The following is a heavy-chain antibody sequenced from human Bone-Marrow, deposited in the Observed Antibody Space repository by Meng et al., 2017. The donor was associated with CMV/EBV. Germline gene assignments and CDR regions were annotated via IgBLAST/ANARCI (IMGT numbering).Heavy chain of an antibody. Sequence: GESLKISCAGSGFTFNKFSMNWVRQAPGKGLEWVSSISTSGIYIHYADSLKGRLTISRDNARNSLYLQMNSLRAEDTAVYYCARYDYGDYGAFYYWGQGTLVTVSS. CDR1: GFTFNKFS. V-gene: IGHV3-21*01. D-gene: IGHD4-17*01. J-gene: IGHJ4*02. CDR3: ARYDYGDYGAFYY. CDR2: ISTSGIYI.